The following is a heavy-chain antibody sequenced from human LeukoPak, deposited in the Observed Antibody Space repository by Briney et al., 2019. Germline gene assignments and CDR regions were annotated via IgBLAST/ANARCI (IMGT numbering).Heavy chain of an antibody. J-gene: IGHJ4*02. CDR2: ITSRSTT. V-gene: IGHV3-23*01. CDR3: ARAESSGHWGGYYFDY. CDR1: GFIFSHYG. Sequence: GGSLRLSCAASGFIFSHYGMNWVRQAPGKGLEWVSGITSRSTTYYADSVKGRFTISRDNSKNTLYLQMNSLRAEDTAVYYCARAESSGHWGGYYFDYWGQGTLVTVSS. D-gene: IGHD3-16*01.